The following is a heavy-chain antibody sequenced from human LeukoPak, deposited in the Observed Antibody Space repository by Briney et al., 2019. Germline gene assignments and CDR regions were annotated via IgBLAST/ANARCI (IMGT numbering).Heavy chain of an antibody. CDR3: ARVLGRYCSGGSCKRSYYFDY. CDR2: INHSGST. J-gene: IGHJ4*02. Sequence: SETLSLTCAVYGGSFSGYYWSWIRQPPGKGLEWIGEINHSGSTNYNPSLKSRVTISVDTSKNQFSLKLSSVTAADTAVYYCARVLGRYCSGGSCKRSYYFDYWGQGTLVTVSS. V-gene: IGHV4-34*01. CDR1: GGSFSGYY. D-gene: IGHD2-15*01.